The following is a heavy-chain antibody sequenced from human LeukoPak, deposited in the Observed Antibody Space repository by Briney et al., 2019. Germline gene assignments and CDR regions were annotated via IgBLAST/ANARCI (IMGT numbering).Heavy chain of an antibody. D-gene: IGHD3-10*01. CDR1: GFTFDDYG. J-gene: IGHJ4*02. CDR2: INWNGGST. V-gene: IGHV3-20*01. CDR3: VLTYGSGSYRGYLNY. Sequence: GGSLRLSCVASGFTFDDYGIGWVRQAPGKGLEWVSGINWNGGSTDYADSVKGRFTISRDNAKNSVYLQMSSLRVEDTALYHCVLTYGSGSYRGYLNYWGQGTLVTVSS.